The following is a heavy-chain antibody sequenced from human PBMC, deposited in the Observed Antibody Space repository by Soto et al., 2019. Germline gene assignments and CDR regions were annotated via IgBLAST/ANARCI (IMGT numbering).Heavy chain of an antibody. V-gene: IGHV4-31*03. D-gene: IGHD2-15*01. Sequence: SETLSLTCTVSGGSISSGGYYWSWIRQHPGKGLEWIGYIYYSGSTYYNPSLKSRVTISVDTSKNQFSLKLSSVTAADTAVYYCARVVVVYYGMDVWCQGTTVTVSS. CDR2: IYYSGST. J-gene: IGHJ6*02. CDR1: GGSISSGGYY. CDR3: ARVVVVYYGMDV.